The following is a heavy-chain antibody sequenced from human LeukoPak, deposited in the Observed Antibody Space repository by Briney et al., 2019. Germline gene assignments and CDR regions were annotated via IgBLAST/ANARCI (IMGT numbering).Heavy chain of an antibody. Sequence: PGGSLRLSCAGSGFSFSDFAMSWVRQAPGKGLEWVSSINGNSVTTNYADSVKGRFTISRDNSKNTLSLQMNSLRVEDTAVYYCAKTWGSGWYYMDVWGKGTTVTVSS. CDR3: AKTWGSGWYYMDV. V-gene: IGHV3-23*01. J-gene: IGHJ6*03. CDR2: INGNSVTT. D-gene: IGHD6-19*01. CDR1: GFSFSDFA.